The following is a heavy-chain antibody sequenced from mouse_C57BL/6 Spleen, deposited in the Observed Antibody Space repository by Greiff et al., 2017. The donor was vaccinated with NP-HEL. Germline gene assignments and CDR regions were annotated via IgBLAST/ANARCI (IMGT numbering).Heavy chain of an antibody. CDR3: AAYCCGSGPWYFDV. J-gene: IGHJ1*03. CDR1: GYTFTSYW. V-gene: IGHV1-69*01. D-gene: IGHD1-1*01. CDR2: IDPSDSYT. Sequence: QVQLQQPGAELVMPGASVKLSCKASGYTFTSYWMHWVKQRPGQGLEWIGEIDPSDSYTNYNQKFKGKSTLTVDKSSSTAYMPLSSLTSEDSAVYDGAAYCCGSGPWYFDVWGTGTTVTVSS.